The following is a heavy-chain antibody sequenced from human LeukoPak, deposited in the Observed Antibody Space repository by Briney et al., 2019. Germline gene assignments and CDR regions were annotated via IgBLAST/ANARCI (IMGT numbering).Heavy chain of an antibody. CDR1: GGSFNGYY. Sequence: PSETLSLTCAVYGGSFNGYYWSWIRQPPGKGLEWIGEINHSGSTNYNPSLKSRVTISVDTSKNQFSLKLSSVTAADTAVYYCALNDCSGGSCHDYWGQGTLVTVSS. CDR3: ALNDCSGGSCHDY. CDR2: INHSGST. D-gene: IGHD2-15*01. J-gene: IGHJ4*02. V-gene: IGHV4-34*01.